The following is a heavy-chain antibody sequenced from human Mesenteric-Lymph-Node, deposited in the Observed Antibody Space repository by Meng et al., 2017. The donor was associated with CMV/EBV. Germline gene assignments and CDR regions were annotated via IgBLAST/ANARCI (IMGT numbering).Heavy chain of an antibody. D-gene: IGHD5-18*01. Sequence: KISCKASGCTFSSYAISWVRQAPGQGLEWMGGIIPIFGTANYAQKFQGRVTITTDESTSTAYMELSSLRSEDTAVYYCASGDTLFDYWGQGTLVTVSS. CDR3: ASGDTLFDY. V-gene: IGHV1-69*05. J-gene: IGHJ4*02. CDR1: GCTFSSYA. CDR2: IIPIFGTA.